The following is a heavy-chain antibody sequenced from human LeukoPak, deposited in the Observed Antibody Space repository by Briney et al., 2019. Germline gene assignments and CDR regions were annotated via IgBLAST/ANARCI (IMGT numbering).Heavy chain of an antibody. J-gene: IGHJ4*02. CDR3: ARQYSSGWYRLPYYFDY. Sequence: SETLSLTCAVSGYSISSGYYWGWIRQPPGKGLEWIGSIYHSGSTYYNPSLKSRVTISVDTSKNQFSLKLSSVTAADTAVYYCARQYSSGWYRLPYYFDYWGQGNLVTVSS. CDR2: IYHSGST. V-gene: IGHV4-38-2*01. D-gene: IGHD6-19*01. CDR1: GYSISSGYY.